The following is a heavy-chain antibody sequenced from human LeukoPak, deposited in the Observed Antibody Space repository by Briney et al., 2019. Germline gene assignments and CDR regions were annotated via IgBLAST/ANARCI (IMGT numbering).Heavy chain of an antibody. J-gene: IGHJ3*02. CDR3: ARVPYYYGSGSYYNPDAFDI. V-gene: IGHV3-30-3*01. D-gene: IGHD3-10*01. CDR1: GFTFSSYA. CDR2: ISYDGSNK. Sequence: QPGGSLRLSCAASGFTFSSYAMHWVRQAPGKGLEWVAVISYDGSNKYYADSVKGRFTISRDNSKNTLYLQMNSLRAEDTAVYYCARVPYYYGSGSYYNPDAFDIWGQGTMVTVSS.